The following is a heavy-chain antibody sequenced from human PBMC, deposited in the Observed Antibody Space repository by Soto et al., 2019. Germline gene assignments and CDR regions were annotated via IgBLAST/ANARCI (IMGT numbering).Heavy chain of an antibody. D-gene: IGHD3-10*01. V-gene: IGHV4-31*03. CDR3: ARDPVVRGNRANWFDP. CDR2: IYYSGST. J-gene: IGHJ5*02. Sequence: SETLFLTCTVSGGSISSGGYYWSWIRQHPGKGLEWIGYIYYSGSTYYNPSLKSRVTISVDTSKNQLSLKLSSVTAADTAVYYCARDPVVRGNRANWFDPWGQGTLVTVSS. CDR1: GGSISSGGYY.